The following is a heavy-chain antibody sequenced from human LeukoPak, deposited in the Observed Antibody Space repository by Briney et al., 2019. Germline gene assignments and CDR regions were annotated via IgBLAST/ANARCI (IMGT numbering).Heavy chain of an antibody. J-gene: IGHJ4*02. Sequence: GGSLRLSCADSQFTFNGSWMNWIRQAPGKGLEWVANMDPTGSQKRYVDSVKGRFTISKDNPGTSLYLDMHILSADDTAIYYCAIWTSGNYWGQGTLVTVSS. CDR2: MDPTGSQK. D-gene: IGHD1-1*01. CDR1: QFTFNGSW. V-gene: IGHV3-7*01. CDR3: AIWTSGNY.